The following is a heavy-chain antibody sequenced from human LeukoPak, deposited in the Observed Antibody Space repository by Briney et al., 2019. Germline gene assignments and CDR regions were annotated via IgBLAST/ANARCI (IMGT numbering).Heavy chain of an antibody. CDR1: GYTFTSYA. V-gene: IGHV7-4-1*02. CDR3: ARDSRDGYNFPSDY. D-gene: IGHD5-24*01. Sequence: ASVKVSCKASGYTFTSYAMNWVRQAPGQGLEWMGWINTNTGNPTYAQGFTGRFVFPLDTSVSTAYLQISSLKAEDTAVYYCARDSRDGYNFPSDYWGQGTLVTVSS. CDR2: INTNTGNP. J-gene: IGHJ4*02.